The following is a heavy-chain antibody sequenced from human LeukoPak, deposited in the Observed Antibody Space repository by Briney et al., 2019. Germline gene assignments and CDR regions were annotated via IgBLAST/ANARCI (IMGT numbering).Heavy chain of an antibody. CDR2: ISYDGSHK. D-gene: IGHD6-13*01. Sequence: GGSLRPSCAASGFTFNYYGVHWVRQAPGKGLEWVAVISYDGSHKYYTDSVKGRFTISRDNSKNTMYLQMNSLRAEDTAVYYCAKDRQQLVIHNAFDIWGQGTMVTVSS. J-gene: IGHJ3*02. CDR1: GFTFNYYG. V-gene: IGHV3-30*18. CDR3: AKDRQQLVIHNAFDI.